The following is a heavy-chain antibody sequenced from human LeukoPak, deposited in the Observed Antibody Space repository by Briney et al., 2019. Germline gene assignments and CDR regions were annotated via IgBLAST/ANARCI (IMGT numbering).Heavy chain of an antibody. CDR2: INHSGST. Sequence: SETLSLTCAVSGVSFSGYYLSWIRQPPGKGLEWIGEINHSGSTNYNPSLKSRVTISVDTSKNQFSLKLSSVTAADTAVYYCARGLRYYYDSSGYYSPGFVDYWGQGTLVTVSS. V-gene: IGHV4-34*01. CDR1: GVSFSGYY. D-gene: IGHD3-22*01. J-gene: IGHJ4*02. CDR3: ARGLRYYYDSSGYYSPGFVDY.